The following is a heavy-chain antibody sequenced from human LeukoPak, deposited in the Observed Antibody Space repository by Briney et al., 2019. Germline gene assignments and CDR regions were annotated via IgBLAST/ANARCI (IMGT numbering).Heavy chain of an antibody. D-gene: IGHD3-9*01. CDR2: IYHSGST. V-gene: IGHV4-30-2*01. CDR3: ARAIGLTGYYNSYYFDY. Sequence: PSETLSLTCAVSGGSISSGGYSWSWIRQPPGKGLEWIGYIYHSGSTYYNPSLKSRVTISVDTSKNQFSLKLSSVTAADTAVYSCARAIGLTGYYNSYYFDYWGQGTLVTVSS. CDR1: GGSISSGGYS. J-gene: IGHJ4*02.